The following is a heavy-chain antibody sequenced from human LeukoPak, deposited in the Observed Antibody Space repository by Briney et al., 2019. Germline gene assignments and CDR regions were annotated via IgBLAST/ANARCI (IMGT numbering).Heavy chain of an antibody. CDR3: ASLGSLRDYFDY. CDR1: GGSISSSSYY. V-gene: IGHV4-39*01. D-gene: IGHD1-26*01. J-gene: IGHJ4*02. Sequence: SGTLSLTCTVSGGSISSSSYYWGWIRQPPGKGLEWIGSIYYSGSTYYNPSLKSRVTISVDTSKNQFSLKLSSVTAADTAVYYCASLGSLRDYFDYWGQGTLVTVSS. CDR2: IYYSGST.